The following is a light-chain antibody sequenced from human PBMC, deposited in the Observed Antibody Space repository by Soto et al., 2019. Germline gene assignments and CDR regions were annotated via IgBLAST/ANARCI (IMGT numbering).Light chain of an antibody. CDR3: QQFTSYPLN. Sequence: ASQSVSSYLAWYQQKPGQAPRLLIYDASNRATGIPARFSVSRSGTDTTHTSSLLMPEDSAVHYCQQFTSYPLNFAGGTKVDIK. V-gene: IGKV3-11*01. CDR1: QSVSSY. J-gene: IGKJ4*01. CDR2: DAS.